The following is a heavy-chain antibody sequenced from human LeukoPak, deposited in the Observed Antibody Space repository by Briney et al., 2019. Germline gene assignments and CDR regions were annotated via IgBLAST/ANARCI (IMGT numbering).Heavy chain of an antibody. D-gene: IGHD6-19*01. CDR2: INPKNGGT. J-gene: IGHJ4*02. CDR3: ARAPPGSSGWYDFDY. V-gene: IGHV1-2*02. CDR1: RYIFTGYF. Sequence: GASVKVSCKASRYIFTGYFIHWVRQVPGQGLGWMGWINPKNGGTNPAEKFQGRVTMTRDTSLSTAFMELTGLTSDDTAVYYCARAPPGSSGWYDFDYWGQGTLVTVSS.